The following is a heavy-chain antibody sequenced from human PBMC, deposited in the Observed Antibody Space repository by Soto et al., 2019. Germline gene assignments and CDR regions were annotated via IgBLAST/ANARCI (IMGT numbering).Heavy chain of an antibody. D-gene: IGHD6-13*01. Sequence: GGSLRLSCAASGFTFSSYWMSWVRQAPGKGLEWVANIKQDGSEKYYVDSVKGRFTISRDNAKNSLYLQMTSLRAEDTAVYYCARGSPTYSSSWQDAFDIWGQGTXVTVSS. J-gene: IGHJ3*02. V-gene: IGHV3-7*01. CDR3: ARGSPTYSSSWQDAFDI. CDR2: IKQDGSEK. CDR1: GFTFSSYW.